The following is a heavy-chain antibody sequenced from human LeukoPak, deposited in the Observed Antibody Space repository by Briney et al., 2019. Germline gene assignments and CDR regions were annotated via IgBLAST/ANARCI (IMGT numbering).Heavy chain of an antibody. D-gene: IGHD3-10*01. Sequence: ASVKVSCKASGYTFTGYYMHWVRQAPGQGLEWMGIINPSGGSTSYAQKFQGRVTMTRDTSTSTVYMELSSLRSEDTAVYYCAREKTRITMVRGVITPHEFQHWGQGTLVTVSS. CDR2: INPSGGST. V-gene: IGHV1-46*01. CDR1: GYTFTGYY. CDR3: AREKTRITMVRGVITPHEFQH. J-gene: IGHJ1*01.